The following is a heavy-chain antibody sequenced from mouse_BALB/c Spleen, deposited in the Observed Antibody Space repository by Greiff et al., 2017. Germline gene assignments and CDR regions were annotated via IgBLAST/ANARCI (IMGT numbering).Heavy chain of an antibody. D-gene: IGHD1-1*01. CDR3: ARERNYGFAY. CDR1: GFTFSSYA. J-gene: IGHJ3*01. V-gene: IGHV5-6-5*01. Sequence: EVKVEESGGGLVKPGGSLKLSCAASGFTFSSYAMSWVRQTPEKRLEWVASISSGGSTYYPDSVKGRFTISRDNARNILYLQMSSLRSEDTAMYYCARERNYGFAYWGQGTLVTVSA. CDR2: ISSGGST.